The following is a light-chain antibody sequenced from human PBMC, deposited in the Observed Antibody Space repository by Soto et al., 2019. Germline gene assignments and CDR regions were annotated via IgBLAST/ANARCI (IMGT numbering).Light chain of an antibody. J-gene: IGKJ1*01. V-gene: IGKV3-15*01. Sequence: EIVMTQSPATLSVSPGERASLSCRASQSVSSDLAWYQQKPGQAPRLLIYDASTRATGIPARFSGRGSGTEFTLTISSLQSEDFAGYYCQQYNNWPPWTFGQGTKVEIK. CDR1: QSVSSD. CDR3: QQYNNWPPWT. CDR2: DAS.